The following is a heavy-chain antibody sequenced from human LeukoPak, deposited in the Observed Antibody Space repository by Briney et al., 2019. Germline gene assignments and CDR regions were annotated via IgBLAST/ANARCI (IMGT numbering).Heavy chain of an antibody. CDR3: AKDSSSWYFDY. D-gene: IGHD6-13*01. CDR2: ISDSGGST. J-gene: IGHJ4*02. V-gene: IGHV3-23*01. CDR1: GFTFSSYA. Sequence: GGSLRLSCAASGFTFSSYAMSWVRQAPGMGLEWVSAISDSGGSTYYAASVKGRFTISRDNSKSTLYLQMNSLRAEDTAVYYCAKDSSSWYFDYWGQGTLVTVSS.